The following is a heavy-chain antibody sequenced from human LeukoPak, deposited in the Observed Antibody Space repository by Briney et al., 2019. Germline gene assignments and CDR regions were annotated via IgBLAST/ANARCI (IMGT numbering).Heavy chain of an antibody. Sequence: SVKVSCKASGGTFSSYAISWVRQAPGQGLEWIGRIIPIFGTANYAQKFQGRVTITTDESTSTAYMELSSLRSEDTAVYYCAREDPNGSPGAFDIWGQGTMVTVSS. CDR2: IIPIFGTA. D-gene: IGHD5-24*01. J-gene: IGHJ3*02. CDR1: GGTFSSYA. V-gene: IGHV1-69*05. CDR3: AREDPNGSPGAFDI.